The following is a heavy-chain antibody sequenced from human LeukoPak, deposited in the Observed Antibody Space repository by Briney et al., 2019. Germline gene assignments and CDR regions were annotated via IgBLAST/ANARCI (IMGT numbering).Heavy chain of an antibody. V-gene: IGHV4-4*02. Sequence: SGTLSLTCTVSGDPINTNHWWGWVRQPPGKGLEWIGEVYHSGSTNYSPSLESRVTISIDKSKNLYSLNLNFVTAADTAVYFCAREVINSEFDYWGQGILVTVSS. CDR2: VYHSGST. J-gene: IGHJ4*02. CDR1: GDPINTNHW. CDR3: AREVINSEFDY. D-gene: IGHD3-10*01.